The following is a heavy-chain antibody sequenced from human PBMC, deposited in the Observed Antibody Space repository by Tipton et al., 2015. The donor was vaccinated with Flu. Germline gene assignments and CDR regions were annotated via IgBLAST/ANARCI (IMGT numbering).Heavy chain of an antibody. CDR2: INPNSGGT. V-gene: IGHV1-2*06. CDR1: GYTFTGYY. D-gene: IGHD4-23*01. J-gene: IGHJ3*02. Sequence: QSGAEVKKPGASVKVSCKASGYTFTGYYMHWVRQAPGQGLEWMGRINPNSGGTDYAQKFQGRVTMTRDTSISTAYMELSRLRSDDTAVYYCARRWMTTYAFDIWGQGTMVTVSS. CDR3: ARRWMTTYAFDI.